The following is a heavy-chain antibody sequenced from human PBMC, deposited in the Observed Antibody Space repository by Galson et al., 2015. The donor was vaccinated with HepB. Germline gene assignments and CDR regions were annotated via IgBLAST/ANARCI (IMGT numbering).Heavy chain of an antibody. V-gene: IGHV1-18*01. D-gene: IGHD1-7*01. CDR2: FSGYDGST. J-gene: IGHJ6*02. CDR3: ARDSRLELRLNNDFSYGMDV. CDR1: GYSFSNYG. Sequence: SVKVSCEASGYSFSNYGLSWIRQAPGTGLEWLGWFSGYDGSTNYAHTFKGRVTMTADASPGTAYLDLRNLRSDDTAVYYCARDSRLELRLNNDFSYGMDVWGQGSAVTVSS.